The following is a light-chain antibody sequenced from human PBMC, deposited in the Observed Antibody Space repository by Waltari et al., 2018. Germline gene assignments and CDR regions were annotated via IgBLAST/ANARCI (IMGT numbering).Light chain of an antibody. CDR3: QQYNNWPYT. J-gene: IGKJ2*01. Sequence: IVMTQSPATLSASPGERATLSCRASQSVSSNLAWYQQKPGQAPRLLIFGASTRATGIPARFSGSGSGTEFTLTISSLQSEDFAIYYCQQYNNWPYTFGQGTKLEIK. CDR1: QSVSSN. V-gene: IGKV3-15*01. CDR2: GAS.